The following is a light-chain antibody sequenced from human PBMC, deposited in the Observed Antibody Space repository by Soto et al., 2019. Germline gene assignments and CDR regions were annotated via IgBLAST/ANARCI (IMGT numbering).Light chain of an antibody. V-gene: IGKV4-1*01. CDR3: HQYYTAPPT. Sequence: TVMTQSPDSLAVSLGERATINCKSSQSVLYSSNNKNYLAWYQQKPGQPPKLLIYWASTRESGVPDRFSGSGSGTDFTLTISSLQAEDVAVYYCHQYYTAPPTFGQGTKVEIK. CDR2: WAS. CDR1: QSVLYSSNNKNY. J-gene: IGKJ1*01.